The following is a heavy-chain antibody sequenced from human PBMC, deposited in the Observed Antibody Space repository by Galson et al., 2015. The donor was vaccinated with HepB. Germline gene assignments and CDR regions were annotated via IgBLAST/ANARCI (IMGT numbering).Heavy chain of an antibody. D-gene: IGHD2-2*01. J-gene: IGHJ4*02. CDR2: IRSKAYGGTT. Sequence: SLRLSCAASGFTFSSYAMHRVRQAPGKGLEWVGFIRSKAYGGTTEYAASVKGRFTISRDDSKSIAYLQMNSLKTEDTAVYYCTRDRAAIVEPAAIERYYFDYWGQGTLVTVSS. CDR3: TRDRAAIVEPAAIERYYFDY. CDR1: GFTFSSYA. V-gene: IGHV3-49*04.